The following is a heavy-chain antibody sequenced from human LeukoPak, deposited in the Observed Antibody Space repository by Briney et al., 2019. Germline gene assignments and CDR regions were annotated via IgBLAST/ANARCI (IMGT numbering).Heavy chain of an antibody. J-gene: IGHJ6*03. Sequence: GGSLRLSCAASGFTFSSYGMSWVRQAPGKGLEWVSAISGSGGSTYYADSVKGRFTISRDNSKNALYLQMNSLRAEDTAVYYCAKGAYGDSEELYYYYMDVWGKGTTVTVSS. CDR2: ISGSGGST. D-gene: IGHD4-17*01. V-gene: IGHV3-23*01. CDR1: GFTFSSYG. CDR3: AKGAYGDSEELYYYYMDV.